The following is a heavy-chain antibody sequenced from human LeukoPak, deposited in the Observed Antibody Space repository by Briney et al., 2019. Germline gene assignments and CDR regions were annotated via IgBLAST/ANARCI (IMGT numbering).Heavy chain of an antibody. CDR3: VRVRWSYRYYFDY. V-gene: IGHV3-30*04. J-gene: IGHJ4*02. CDR2: ISYDGSNK. D-gene: IGHD1-26*01. CDR1: GFTFSSYA. Sequence: GGSLRLSCAASGFTFSSYAMHWVRQAPGKGLEWVAVISYDGSNKYYADSVKGRFTISRDNSKNTLYLQMNSLRAEDTAVYYCVRVRWSYRYYFDYWGQGTLVTVSS.